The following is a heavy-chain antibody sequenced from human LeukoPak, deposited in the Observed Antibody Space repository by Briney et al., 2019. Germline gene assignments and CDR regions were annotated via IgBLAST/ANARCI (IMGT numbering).Heavy chain of an antibody. J-gene: IGHJ6*02. CDR2: RWYDGRNK. CDR3: ARRPRGRHGMYV. CDR1: GFTFSSDG. Sequence: GRSLRLSCAASGFTFSSDGVHWVRQAPGKGLGWVEVRWYDGRNKYYADSVQGRFTISRDNSKNTLYLQMNSLRAEDTAVYYCARRPRGRHGMYVWGQGTTVTVSS. D-gene: IGHD3-10*01. V-gene: IGHV3-33*01.